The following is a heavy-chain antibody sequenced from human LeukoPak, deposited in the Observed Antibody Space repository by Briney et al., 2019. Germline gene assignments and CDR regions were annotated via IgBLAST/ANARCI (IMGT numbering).Heavy chain of an antibody. V-gene: IGHV1-24*01. CDR2: FDPEDGET. D-gene: IGHD2-8*01. CDR3: ATAPYCTNGVCYLGPDY. CDR1: GYTLTGLS. Sequence: ASVKVSCKVSGYTLTGLSMHWVRQAPGKGLEWRGGFDPEDGETIYAQKFQGRVTMTEDTSTDTAYMELSSLRSEDTAVYYCATAPYCTNGVCYLGPDYWGQGTLVTVSS. J-gene: IGHJ4*02.